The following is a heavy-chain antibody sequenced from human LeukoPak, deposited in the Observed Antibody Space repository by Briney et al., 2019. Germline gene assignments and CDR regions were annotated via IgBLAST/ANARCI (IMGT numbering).Heavy chain of an antibody. CDR1: GGSISNTNW. V-gene: IGHV4-4*02. CDR2: ISLTGLT. J-gene: IGHJ4*02. Sequence: LETLSLTCGVSGGSISNTNWWSWDRQPPGQGLEWIGEISLTGLTHYNPSLESRVTVSLDKSKNQLSLNLTSVTAADTAVYYCSRENGAFSPFGYWGQGTLVTVLS. CDR3: SRENGAFSPFGY. D-gene: IGHD2-8*01.